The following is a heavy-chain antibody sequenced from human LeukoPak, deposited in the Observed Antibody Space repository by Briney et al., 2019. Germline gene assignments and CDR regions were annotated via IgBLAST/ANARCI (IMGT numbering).Heavy chain of an antibody. J-gene: IGHJ4*02. V-gene: IGHV3-33*01. CDR3: ARSRTNLVAGTALDY. CDR2: IWYDGGNK. D-gene: IGHD2-15*01. CDR1: GFTFSSYG. Sequence: PGGSLRLSCAASGFTFSSYGMHWVRQAPGKGLEWVAVIWYDGGNKYYADSVKGRFTISRDNSKNTLYLQMNSLRAEDTAVYYCARSRTNLVAGTALDYWGQGTLVTVSS.